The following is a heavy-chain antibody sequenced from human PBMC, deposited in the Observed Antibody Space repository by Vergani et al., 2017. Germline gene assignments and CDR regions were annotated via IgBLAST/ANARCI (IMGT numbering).Heavy chain of an antibody. CDR2: ISGSGGST. CDR3: AKDLSPDTSCYRD. D-gene: IGHD2-2*02. CDR1: GFTFSSYA. Sequence: EVQLLESGGGLVQPGGSLRLSCAASGFTFSSYAMSWVRQAPGKGLEWVSAISGSGGSTYSADSVKGRFTISRDNSKNTLYLQMNSLRAEDTAVYYCAKDLSPDTSCYRDWGQGTLVTVSS. J-gene: IGHJ4*02. V-gene: IGHV3-23*01.